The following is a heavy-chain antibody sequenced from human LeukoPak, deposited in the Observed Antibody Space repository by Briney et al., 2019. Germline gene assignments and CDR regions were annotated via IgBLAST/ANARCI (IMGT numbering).Heavy chain of an antibody. CDR1: GGSISSYY. J-gene: IGHJ3*02. CDR3: ARDSYYYDSSGYYNDAFDI. D-gene: IGHD3-22*01. Sequence: PSETLSLTCTVSGGSISSYYWSWLRQPPGKGLEWLGYIYYSGSTNYNLSLKSRVTISVDTSKNQFSLKLSSVTAADTAVYYCARDSYYYDSSGYYNDAFDIWGEGTMVTVSS. CDR2: IYYSGST. V-gene: IGHV4-59*01.